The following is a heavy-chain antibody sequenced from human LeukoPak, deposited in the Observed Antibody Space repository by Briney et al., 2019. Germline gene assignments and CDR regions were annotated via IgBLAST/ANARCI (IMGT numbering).Heavy chain of an antibody. CDR3: ARDCSGADCYSGDAFDI. V-gene: IGHV1-2*02. J-gene: IGHJ3*02. CDR2: INPSDGDT. D-gene: IGHD2-15*01. CDR1: GYTFTDYY. Sequence: ASVKVSCKTSGYTFTDYYMQWVRQAPGQGLEWMGWINPSDGDTKSARKFQGRVTMTRDTSISTAYLELSRLTSDDTAIYYCARDCSGADCYSGDAFDIWGQGTMVTVSS.